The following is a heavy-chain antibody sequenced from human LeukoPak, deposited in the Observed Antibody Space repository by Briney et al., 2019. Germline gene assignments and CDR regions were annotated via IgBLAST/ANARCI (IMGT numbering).Heavy chain of an antibody. V-gene: IGHV3-23*01. D-gene: IGHD3-10*01. Sequence: GGSLRLSCAASGLTFSSYAMSWVRQAPGEGLEWVSAISGGGGSTYYADSVKGRFTISRDNSKNTLYLQVNSLRAEDTAVYYCAKMDYGSGSYYVLNSPDYWGQGTLVTVSS. CDR2: ISGGGGST. J-gene: IGHJ4*02. CDR1: GLTFSSYA. CDR3: AKMDYGSGSYYVLNSPDY.